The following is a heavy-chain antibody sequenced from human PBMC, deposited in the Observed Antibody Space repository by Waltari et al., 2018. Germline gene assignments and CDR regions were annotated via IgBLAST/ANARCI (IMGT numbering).Heavy chain of an antibody. CDR1: GFTFSSYG. J-gene: IGHJ4*02. Sequence: QVQLVESGGGVVQPGGSLRLSCAASGFTFSSYGMHWVRQAPGKGLEWVAFIRYDGSNKYYADSVKGRFTISRDNSKNTLYLQMNSLRVEDTAVYYCAKVNGEGYWGQGTLVTVSS. CDR3: AKVNGEGY. D-gene: IGHD3-10*01. CDR2: IRYDGSNK. V-gene: IGHV3-30*02.